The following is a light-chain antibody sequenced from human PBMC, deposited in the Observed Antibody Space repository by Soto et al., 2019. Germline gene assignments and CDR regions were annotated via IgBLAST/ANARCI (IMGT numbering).Light chain of an antibody. CDR1: QSVRGY. J-gene: IGKJ5*01. Sequence: VFTQFAGTVSLSPGERATLSCRASQSVRGYLAWYQQKPGQAPRLLIYDASNRATGIPARFSGSGSGTDFTLTISSLEPEDFAVYYCQQRSNWPITFGQGTRLEIK. V-gene: IGKV3-11*01. CDR3: QQRSNWPIT. CDR2: DAS.